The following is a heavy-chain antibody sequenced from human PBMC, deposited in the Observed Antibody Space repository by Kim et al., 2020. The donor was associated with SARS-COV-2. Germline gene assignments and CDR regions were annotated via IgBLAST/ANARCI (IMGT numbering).Heavy chain of an antibody. CDR2: ISYDGSNK. D-gene: IGHD1-26*01. CDR1: GFTFSSYG. Sequence: GGSLRLSCAASGFTFSSYGMHWVRQAPGKGLEWVAVISYDGSNKYYADSVKGRFTISRDNSKNTLYLQMNSLRAEDTAVYYCAKGRSGSYREVYAFDIWGQGTMVTVSS. CDR3: AKGRSGSYREVYAFDI. V-gene: IGHV3-30*18. J-gene: IGHJ3*02.